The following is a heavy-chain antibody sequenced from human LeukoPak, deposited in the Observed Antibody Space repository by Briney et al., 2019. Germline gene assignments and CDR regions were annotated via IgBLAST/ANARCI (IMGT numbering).Heavy chain of an antibody. Sequence: GGSLRLSCAASGFTFSSYNMNWVRQAPGKGLEWVSSISSYSSYIYYADSVKGRFTISRDNAKNSLYLQMNSLRAEDTAVYYCARDRSNGDYAFDYWGQGALLTVSS. D-gene: IGHD4-17*01. CDR3: ARDRSNGDYAFDY. J-gene: IGHJ4*02. CDR1: GFTFSSYN. V-gene: IGHV3-21*01. CDR2: ISSYSSYI.